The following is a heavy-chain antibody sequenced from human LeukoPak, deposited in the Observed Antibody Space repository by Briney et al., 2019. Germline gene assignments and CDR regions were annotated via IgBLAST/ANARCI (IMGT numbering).Heavy chain of an antibody. CDR2: IYHSGST. CDR1: GGSISSSNW. CDR3: ARGCGSTSCQSDY. Sequence: PSGTLSLTCAVSGGSISSSNWWSWVRRPPGEGLEWIGEIYHSGSTNYNPSLKSRVTISVDKSKNQFSLTLSSVTAADTAVYYCARGCGSTSCQSDYWGQGTLVTVSS. D-gene: IGHD2-2*01. J-gene: IGHJ4*02. V-gene: IGHV4-4*02.